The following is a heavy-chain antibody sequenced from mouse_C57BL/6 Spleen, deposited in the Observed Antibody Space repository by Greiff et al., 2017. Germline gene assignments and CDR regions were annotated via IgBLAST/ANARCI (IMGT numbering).Heavy chain of an antibody. J-gene: IGHJ2*01. CDR3: ARQDYYGSSALYFDY. Sequence: EVKVVESGGDLVKPGGSLKLSCAASGFTFSSYGMSWVRQTPDKRLEWVATISSGGSYTYYPDSVKGRFTISRDNAKNTLYLQMSSLKSEDTAMYYCARQDYYGSSALYFDYWGQGTTLTVSS. D-gene: IGHD1-1*01. V-gene: IGHV5-6*01. CDR2: ISSGGSYT. CDR1: GFTFSSYG.